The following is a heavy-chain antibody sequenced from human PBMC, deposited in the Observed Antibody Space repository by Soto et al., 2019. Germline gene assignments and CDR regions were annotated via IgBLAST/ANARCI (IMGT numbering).Heavy chain of an antibody. V-gene: IGHV1-2*02. J-gene: IGHJ6*01. CDR3: ARELGSGQLDYFYQGMDG. D-gene: IGHD2-2*01. CDR1: GYTFTGYY. Sequence: QVQLVQSGAEVKKPGASVKVSCKASGYTFTGYYMHWVRQAPGQGLEWMGWINPNSGGTNYAQKFQGRVTMTRDTSIRTAYMELRKLRSDDTAVLFCARELGSGQLDYFYQGMDGWGPGNTVNVSS. CDR2: INPNSGGT.